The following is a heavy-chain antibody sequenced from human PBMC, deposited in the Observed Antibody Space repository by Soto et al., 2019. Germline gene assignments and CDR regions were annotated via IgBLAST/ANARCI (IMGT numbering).Heavy chain of an antibody. CDR1: GASIITDNW. CDR3: ARASASSKLRGVVIN. CDR2: IYHSGNT. D-gene: IGHD3-10*01. J-gene: IGHJ4*02. V-gene: IGHV4-4*02. Sequence: QVQLQESGPGLVKPSGTLSLTCALSGASIITDNWWSWVRQPPGKEMEWIGEIYHSGNTNFTPSVKSRVTISVDTSKNQFSLPVSSVTAADTAIYYCARASASSKLRGVVINWGQGTLVTVSS.